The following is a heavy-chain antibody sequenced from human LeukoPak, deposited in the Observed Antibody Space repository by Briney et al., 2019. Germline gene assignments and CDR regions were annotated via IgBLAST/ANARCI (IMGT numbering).Heavy chain of an antibody. Sequence: PSQTLSLTCTLSGGSTTSHYWSWIRQPPGKGLEWIGYIYYSGSTTNNPSLKSLVTMSVDTSTNQCSLTLSSVTVADTAVYYCAGGYYDFWRETDTQFDPWGQGTLVTVSS. V-gene: IGHV4-59*11. CDR1: GGSTTSHY. CDR2: IYYSGST. J-gene: IGHJ5*02. CDR3: AGGYYDFWRETDTQFDP. D-gene: IGHD3-3*01.